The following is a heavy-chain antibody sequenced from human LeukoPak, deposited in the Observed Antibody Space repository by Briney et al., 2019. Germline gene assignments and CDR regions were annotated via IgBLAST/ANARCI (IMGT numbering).Heavy chain of an antibody. J-gene: IGHJ5*02. Sequence: SETLSLTCAVYGGSFNGYYWSWIRQPPGKGLEWIGEGSHSGGTKYNPSLKSRVTISADSSKNQFSLKLTSVTTADTAVYYCAKNGQSGFSFDPWGQGTLVTVSS. D-gene: IGHD1-26*01. CDR1: GGSFNGYY. CDR3: AKNGQSGFSFDP. V-gene: IGHV4-34*01. CDR2: GSHSGGT.